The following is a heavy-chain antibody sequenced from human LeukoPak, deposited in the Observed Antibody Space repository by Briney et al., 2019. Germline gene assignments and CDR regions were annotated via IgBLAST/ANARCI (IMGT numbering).Heavy chain of an antibody. V-gene: IGHV4-4*07. CDR2: IFPSGGS. Sequence: SETLSLTCTVSGESINNYFYFWLRQPAGKGLEWIGRIFPSGGSNYNPSLESRVTMSVDTSKSQVSLKLSSVTAADTAVYYCARGSSGSYFNYWGQGALVTVSS. CDR3: ARGSSGSYFNY. J-gene: IGHJ4*02. CDR1: GESINNYF. D-gene: IGHD3-10*01.